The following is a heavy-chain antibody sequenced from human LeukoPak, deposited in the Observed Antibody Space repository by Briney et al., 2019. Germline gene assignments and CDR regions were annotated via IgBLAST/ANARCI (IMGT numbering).Heavy chain of an antibody. J-gene: IGHJ3*02. CDR1: GFTFSTYE. V-gene: IGHV3-48*03. CDR3: AREGGFGYDDAFDT. D-gene: IGHD3-16*02. CDR2: ISGSGSSI. Sequence: GGSLRLSCTASGFTFSTYEMDWVRQAPGKGLEWISYISGSGSSIFYADSLQGRFTVSRDNAKNSVYLQMNSLRAEDTAVYYCAREGGFGYDDAFDTWGHGTTVTVSS.